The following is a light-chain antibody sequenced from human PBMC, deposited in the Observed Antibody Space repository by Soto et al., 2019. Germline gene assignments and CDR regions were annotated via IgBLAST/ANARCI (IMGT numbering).Light chain of an antibody. J-gene: IGLJ1*01. CDR3: RSYTTTNTYV. CDR2: EVS. V-gene: IGLV2-14*01. CDR1: SSDVGGYNY. Sequence: QSALTQHASVSGSPGQSITISCTGTSSDVGGYNYVSWSQQHPGKAPKLMIYEVSNRPSGVSNRVSGSKSGNTASLTISGLQAEDEADYYCRSYTTTNTYVFGTGTKVTVL.